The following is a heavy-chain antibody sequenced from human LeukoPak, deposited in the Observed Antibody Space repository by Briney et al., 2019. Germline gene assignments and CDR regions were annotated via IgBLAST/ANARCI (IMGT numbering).Heavy chain of an antibody. CDR1: GFTYITYT. CDR3: ARDRASSSPFDY. CDR2: ISGSTKYI. D-gene: IGHD6-6*01. Sequence: GGSLRLSCAASGFTYITYTMNWVRQAPGKGLEWVSSISGSTKYIYYADSLKGRFTISRDNAKNSLYLEMNSLRAEDTAVYYCARDRASSSPFDYWGQGTLVTVSS. V-gene: IGHV3-21*01. J-gene: IGHJ4*02.